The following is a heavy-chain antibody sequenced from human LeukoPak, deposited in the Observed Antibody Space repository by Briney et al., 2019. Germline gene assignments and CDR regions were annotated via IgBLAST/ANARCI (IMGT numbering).Heavy chain of an antibody. CDR1: GFTFSSYA. Sequence: GGSLRLSCAASGFTFSSYAMSWVRQAPGKGLEWVSAISGSGGSTYYADSVKGRFTISRDNSKNTLSLQMNSLRAEDTAIYYCAKAPTGAAAGSRFDYWGQGTLVTVSS. CDR2: ISGSGGST. D-gene: IGHD6-25*01. J-gene: IGHJ4*02. CDR3: AKAPTGAAAGSRFDY. V-gene: IGHV3-23*01.